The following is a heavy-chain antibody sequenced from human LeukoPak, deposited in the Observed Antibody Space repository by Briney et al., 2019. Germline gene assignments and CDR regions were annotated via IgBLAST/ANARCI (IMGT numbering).Heavy chain of an antibody. D-gene: IGHD5-18*01. J-gene: IGHJ4*02. CDR3: ARDRSPAPGRSYGKGHFDY. V-gene: IGHV1-2*02. CDR2: INLKTGDA. CDR1: GYTFIGYF. Sequence: ASVKVSCKASGYTFIGYFIHWVRQAPGQGLEWMGWINLKTGDAHYAQKFQGRVTMTRDTSISTAYMELSRLRSDDTAVCYCARDRSPAPGRSYGKGHFDYWGQGTLVTVSS.